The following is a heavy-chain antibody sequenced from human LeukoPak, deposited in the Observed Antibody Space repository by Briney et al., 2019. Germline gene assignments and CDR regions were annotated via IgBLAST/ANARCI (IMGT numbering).Heavy chain of an antibody. J-gene: IGHJ4*02. V-gene: IGHV3-23*01. CDR3: ARAGYCSGGSCYYFDY. CDR1: GFTFSSYA. CDR2: ISGSGGST. D-gene: IGHD2-15*01. Sequence: PGGSLRLSCAASGFTFSSYAMSWVRQAPGKGLEWVSAISGSGGSTYYADSVKGRFTFSRDNTKNTLYLQMNSLRAEDTAVYYCARAGYCSGGSCYYFDYWGQGTLVTVSS.